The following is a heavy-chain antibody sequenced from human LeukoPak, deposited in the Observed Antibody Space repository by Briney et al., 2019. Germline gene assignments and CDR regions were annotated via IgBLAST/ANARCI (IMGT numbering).Heavy chain of an antibody. J-gene: IGHJ4*02. CDR3: ASFYQAYYFDY. CDR2: IYYSGST. D-gene: IGHD2-21*01. Sequence: SETLSLTCTVSGGSISSGDYYWSWIRQAPGKGLEWIGYIYYSGSTYYNPSLKSRATISVDTSKNQFSLKLSSVTAADTAVYYCASFYQAYYFDYWGQGTLVTVSS. CDR1: GGSISSGDYY. V-gene: IGHV4-30-4*01.